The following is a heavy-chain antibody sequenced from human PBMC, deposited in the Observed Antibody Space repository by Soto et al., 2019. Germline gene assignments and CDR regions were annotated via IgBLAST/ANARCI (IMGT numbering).Heavy chain of an antibody. Sequence: PSETLSLTCAVYGGSFSGYYWSWIRQPPGKGLEWIGEINHSGSTNYNPSLKSRVTISVDTSKNQFSLKLSSVTAADTAVYYCARDGGMSNDWYFELWGRGTLVTVSS. V-gene: IGHV4-34*01. CDR2: INHSGST. D-gene: IGHD3-16*01. CDR1: GGSFSGYY. CDR3: ARDGGMSNDWYFEL. J-gene: IGHJ2*01.